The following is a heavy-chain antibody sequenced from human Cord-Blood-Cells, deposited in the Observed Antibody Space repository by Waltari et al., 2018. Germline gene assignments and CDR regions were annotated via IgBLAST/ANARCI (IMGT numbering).Heavy chain of an antibody. CDR2: RKQDGSEK. D-gene: IGHD3-10*01. CDR3: AGGGSGSYAFDI. CDR1: GFTLCSFW. J-gene: IGHJ3*02. V-gene: IGHV3-7*04. Sequence: EVQLVESGGGWVQPGGSVRLACEAAGFTLCSFWSGRAREAPGRGLEWVANRKQDGSEKYSVDSVKGRFTISRDNAKTSLYLQMNSLRAEDTAVYYCAGGGSGSYAFDIWGQGTMVTVSS.